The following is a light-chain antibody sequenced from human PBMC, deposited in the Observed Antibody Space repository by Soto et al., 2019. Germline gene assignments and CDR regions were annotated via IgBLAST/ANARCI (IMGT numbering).Light chain of an antibody. CDR3: QSYESSLSGYV. CDR1: SSSIGAGYD. Sequence: QSVLTQPPSVSAAPGQRVTISCSGSSSSIGAGYDVHWYQQLPGTAPKLLIYGNSNRPSGVPDRFSGSRSGTSASLAITGLQAEDEADYYCQSYESSLSGYVFGTGTKVTVL. J-gene: IGLJ1*01. CDR2: GNS. V-gene: IGLV1-40*01.